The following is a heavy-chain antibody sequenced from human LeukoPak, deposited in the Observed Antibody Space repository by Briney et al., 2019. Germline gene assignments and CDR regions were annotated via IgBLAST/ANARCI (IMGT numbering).Heavy chain of an antibody. CDR3: ARGKYQISIFFTRCKCCPGAFDI. Sequence: SETLFLTCTVPGGSISNYYWSWIRQNPAKGLEWIGYIYYSGSTNYNPSLKSRVFITVNTSKNQFSLELSSVTAADTAVYYCARGKYQISIFFTRCKCCPGAFDIWGQGTMATVSS. CDR1: GGSISNYY. CDR2: IYYSGST. V-gene: IGHV4-59*01. D-gene: IGHD2/OR15-2a*01. J-gene: IGHJ3*02.